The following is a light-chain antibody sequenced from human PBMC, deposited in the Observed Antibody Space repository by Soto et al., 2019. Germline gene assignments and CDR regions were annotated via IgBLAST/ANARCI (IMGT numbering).Light chain of an antibody. V-gene: IGKV1-33*01. CDR3: QQYDDLPYT. CDR1: QDISNY. CDR2: DAS. Sequence: DVQVTQSPSSLSASVGDRVTITCQASQDISNYLNWYQQKVGKAPKLLIYDASNLETGVPSRFGGSGSGTDFTFTITSLQPEDTVTYYCQQYDDLPYTFGQGTKLQIK. J-gene: IGKJ2*01.